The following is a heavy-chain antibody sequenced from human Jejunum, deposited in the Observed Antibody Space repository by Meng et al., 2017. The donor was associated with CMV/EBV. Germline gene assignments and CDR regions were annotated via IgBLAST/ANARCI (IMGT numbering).Heavy chain of an antibody. CDR2: VSNDGATT. Sequence: AAGSPIRTHPLPWVRQAPGEGLEWVAGVSNDGATTYQADSVRGRFSISRDNSKNTVYLQMNSLRREDTAVYFCARENDYTNYFDSWGRGTLVTVSS. J-gene: IGHJ4*02. CDR3: ARENDYTNYFDS. D-gene: IGHD4-11*01. V-gene: IGHV3-30-3*01. CDR1: GSPIRTHP.